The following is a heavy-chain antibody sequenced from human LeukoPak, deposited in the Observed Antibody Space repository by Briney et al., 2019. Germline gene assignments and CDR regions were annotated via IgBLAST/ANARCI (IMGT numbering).Heavy chain of an antibody. D-gene: IGHD5-12*01. CDR1: GFTFSNYN. Sequence: GGSLRLSCAASGFTFSNYNMNWVRQAPGKGLEWVSTISGSGSSTYYADSVKGRVTISRDNAENSLYLQMNSLRSEDTAVYYCATITSDDYWGQGTLVTVSS. CDR2: ISGSGSST. V-gene: IGHV3-21*04. CDR3: ATITSDDY. J-gene: IGHJ4*02.